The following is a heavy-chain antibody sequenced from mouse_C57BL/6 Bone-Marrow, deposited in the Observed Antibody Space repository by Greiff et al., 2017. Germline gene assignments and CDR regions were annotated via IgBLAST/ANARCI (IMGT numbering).Heavy chain of an antibody. J-gene: IGHJ4*01. Sequence: EVMLVESGGGLVQPGGSLKLSCAASGFTFSDYGMAWVRQAPRKGPEWVAFISDLACSIYYADTVTGRFTISREKAKNTLYLEMSSLMSEDTAMYYWERHGYDGYPVAMDYWGQGPSVTVSS. V-gene: IGHV5-15*01. CDR2: ISDLACSI. CDR1: GFTFSDYG. D-gene: IGHD2-3*01. CDR3: ERHGYDGYPVAMDY.